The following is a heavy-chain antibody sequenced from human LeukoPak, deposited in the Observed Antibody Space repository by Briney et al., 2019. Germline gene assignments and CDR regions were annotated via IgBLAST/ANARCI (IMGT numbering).Heavy chain of an antibody. CDR1: GGSFSGYY. Sequence: SETLSLTCAVYGGSFSGYYWSWIRQPPGKGLEWIGEINHSGSTNYNPSLKSRVTISVDTSKNQFSLKLSSVTAADTAVYFCARGMVVRGVRVFSTFDYWGQGTLVTVSS. J-gene: IGHJ4*02. D-gene: IGHD3-10*01. CDR3: ARGMVVRGVRVFSTFDY. CDR2: INHSGST. V-gene: IGHV4-34*01.